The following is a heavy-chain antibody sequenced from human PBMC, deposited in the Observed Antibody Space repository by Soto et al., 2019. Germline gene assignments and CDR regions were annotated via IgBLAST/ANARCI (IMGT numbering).Heavy chain of an antibody. J-gene: IGHJ5*02. D-gene: IGHD2-15*01. CDR3: ARDTHSAGGWFDT. Sequence: QVQLLQSGAEVTKPGSSVKVSCKASGGTSRSLSITWVRQASGQGLEWMGGITPLFGIPNYPQKFQGRLTITADKSTGTAYLELSSLRSEDTAVYYCARDTHSAGGWFDTWGRGNLVTVSS. V-gene: IGHV1-69*17. CDR1: GGTSRSLS. CDR2: ITPLFGIP.